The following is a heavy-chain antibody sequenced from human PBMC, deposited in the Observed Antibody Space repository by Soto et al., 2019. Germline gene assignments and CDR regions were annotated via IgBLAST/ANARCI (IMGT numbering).Heavy chain of an antibody. J-gene: IGHJ5*01. Sequence: QVQLMPSGNEVKKTGASVTVSCKASGYTFANYGISWVRQAPGQGLEWMGWISGNNGATNFAPKDQDRITMTLATSTGVASLTLRSLRSYDTAIYYCVRDLKYLRFTGNWFDSWGEGTLVTVSS. D-gene: IGHD1-1*01. CDR1: GYTFANYG. CDR3: VRDLKYLRFTGNWFDS. V-gene: IGHV1-18*04. CDR2: ISGNNGAT.